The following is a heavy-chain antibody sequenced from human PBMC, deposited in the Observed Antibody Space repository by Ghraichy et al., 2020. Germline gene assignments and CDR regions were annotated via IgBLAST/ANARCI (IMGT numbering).Heavy chain of an antibody. J-gene: IGHJ6*02. V-gene: IGHV3-15*01. D-gene: IGHD1-26*01. CDR3: ARAVRKNYYLLYTVDV. Sequence: GGSLRLSCSGSGFTFNKAWMTWVRQGPGKGLEWVGRIKSTSDGGTTDYAAPMKGRFTITRDDSKNSVYLQMNSLKTEDTAVYYCARAVRKNYYLLYTVDVWGQGTTVTVSS. CDR2: IKSTSDGGTT. CDR1: GFTFNKAW.